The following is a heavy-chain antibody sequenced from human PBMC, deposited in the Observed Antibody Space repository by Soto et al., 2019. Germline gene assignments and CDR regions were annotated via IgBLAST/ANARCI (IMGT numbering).Heavy chain of an antibody. D-gene: IGHD6-6*01. Sequence: WGSLRLCWAASVVTFSDYDRSWIRQAPGKGLEWVSYISSSSSYTNYADSVKGRFTISRDNAKNSLYLQMNSLRAEDTAVYYCARVTSYYFDYWGQGTLVTVSS. CDR2: ISSSSSYT. V-gene: IGHV3-11*06. J-gene: IGHJ4*02. CDR1: VVTFSDYD. CDR3: ARVTSYYFDY.